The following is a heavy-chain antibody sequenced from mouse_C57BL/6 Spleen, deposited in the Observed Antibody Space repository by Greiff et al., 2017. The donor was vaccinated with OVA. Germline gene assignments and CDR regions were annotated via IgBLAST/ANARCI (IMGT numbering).Heavy chain of an antibody. V-gene: IGHV1-50*01. D-gene: IGHD3-2*02. Sequence: VQLQQPGAELVKPGASVKLSCKASGYTFTSYWMQWVKQRPGQGLEWIGEIDPSDSYTNYNQKFKGKATLTVDTSSSTAYMQLSSLTSEDSAVYYCATDSSGSNFDYWGQGTTLTVSS. CDR2: IDPSDSYT. CDR3: ATDSSGSNFDY. J-gene: IGHJ2*01. CDR1: GYTFTSYW.